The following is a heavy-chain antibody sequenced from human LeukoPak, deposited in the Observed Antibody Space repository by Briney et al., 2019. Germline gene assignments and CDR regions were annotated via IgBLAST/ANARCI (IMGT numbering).Heavy chain of an antibody. CDR3: VRDAYHDFGGNDAFDI. J-gene: IGHJ3*02. CDR1: GFTFSSYS. V-gene: IGHV3-30-3*01. D-gene: IGHD4-23*01. Sequence: GGSLGLSCSASGFTFSSYSMNWVRQAPGKGLEWVAVVSFDGGNKFYADPVKGRFTISRDNSKNTLYLQMDRLRAEDTALYYCVRDAYHDFGGNDAFDIWGQGTMVTVSS. CDR2: VSFDGGNK.